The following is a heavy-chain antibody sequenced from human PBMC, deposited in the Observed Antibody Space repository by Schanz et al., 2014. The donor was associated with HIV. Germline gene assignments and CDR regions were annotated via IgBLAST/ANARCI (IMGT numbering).Heavy chain of an antibody. Sequence: QVQLVESGGGVVQPGRSLRLSCAASEFTFSSYGMHWVRQAPGKGLEWVAVISYDGINKYYADSVKGRFTFSRDNSKNTLYLQMYSLRGEDTAVYYCAKGTIFHGDCLDYWGQGTLVTVSS. CDR3: AKGTIFHGDCLDY. D-gene: IGHD4-17*01. CDR2: ISYDGINK. V-gene: IGHV3-30*18. CDR1: EFTFSSYG. J-gene: IGHJ4*02.